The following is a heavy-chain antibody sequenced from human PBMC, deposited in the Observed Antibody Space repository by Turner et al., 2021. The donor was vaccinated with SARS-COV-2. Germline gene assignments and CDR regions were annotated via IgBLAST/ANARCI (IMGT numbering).Heavy chain of an antibody. V-gene: IGHV3-33*01. CDR1: GFTFSSYG. D-gene: IGHD3-22*01. Sequence: QVQLVESGGVVVQPGRSLRLSCAASGFTFSSYGMHWVRQAPGKGLEWVAVIWYDGSNKYYADSVKGRFTISRDNSKNTLYLQMNSLRAEDTAVYYCAREGEFSSSGFDYWGQGTLVTVSS. J-gene: IGHJ4*02. CDR3: AREGEFSSSGFDY. CDR2: IWYDGSNK.